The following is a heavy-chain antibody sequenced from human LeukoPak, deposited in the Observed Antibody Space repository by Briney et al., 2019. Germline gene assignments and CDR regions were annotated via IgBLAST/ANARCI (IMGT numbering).Heavy chain of an antibody. CDR2: IYYSGST. CDR1: GDSISSSSYY. CDR3: ARAGLRWFFDY. Sequence: PSETLCLTCAVSGDSISSSSYYWGWVRQPRGKGLGWVGSIYYSGSTYYNPSRKSRVTISVDTSKNQFSLQLSSVTAADTAVYYCARAGLRWFFDYWGQGTLVTVSS. D-gene: IGHD4-23*01. J-gene: IGHJ4*02. V-gene: IGHV4-39*01.